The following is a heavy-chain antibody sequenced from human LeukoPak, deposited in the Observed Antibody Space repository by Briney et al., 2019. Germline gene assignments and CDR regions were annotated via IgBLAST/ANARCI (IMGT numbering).Heavy chain of an antibody. J-gene: IGHJ4*02. V-gene: IGHV3-21*01. CDR2: ISSSSSYI. D-gene: IGHD1-26*01. Sequence: GGSLRLSCAASGFTFSSYSMNWVRQAPGKGLEWVSSISSSSSYIYYADSVKGRFTISRDNAKNSLYLQMNSLRAEDTAVYYCARDASGSYSVFDYWGQGTLVTVSS. CDR1: GFTFSSYS. CDR3: ARDASGSYSVFDY.